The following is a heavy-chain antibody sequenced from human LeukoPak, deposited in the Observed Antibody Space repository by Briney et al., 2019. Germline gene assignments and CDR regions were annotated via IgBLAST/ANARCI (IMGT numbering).Heavy chain of an antibody. Sequence: SQTLSLTCAISGDSVSSNSATWNWIRQSPSRGLEWLGRTYYKSKWYNDYAVSVKSRIPINSDTSKNQFSLQLSSVTPEDTAVYYCARVSSPWSPRDAFDIWGQGTVVTVSS. CDR1: GDSVSSNSAT. J-gene: IGHJ3*02. CDR3: ARVSSPWSPRDAFDI. V-gene: IGHV6-1*01. D-gene: IGHD1-26*01. CDR2: TYYKSKWYN.